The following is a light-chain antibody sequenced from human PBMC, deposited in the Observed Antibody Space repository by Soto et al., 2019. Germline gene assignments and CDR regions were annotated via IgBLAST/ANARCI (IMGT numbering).Light chain of an antibody. CDR2: DAS. Sequence: VLTQSPATLSLSPGEKATLSCRASQSVSSYLAWYQQKPGQAPRLLIYDASNRATGIPARFSGSGSGTDFTLTISSLEPEDFAVYYCQQYNNWPPWTFGRGTKVDIK. CDR1: QSVSSY. J-gene: IGKJ1*01. V-gene: IGKV3-11*01. CDR3: QQYNNWPPWT.